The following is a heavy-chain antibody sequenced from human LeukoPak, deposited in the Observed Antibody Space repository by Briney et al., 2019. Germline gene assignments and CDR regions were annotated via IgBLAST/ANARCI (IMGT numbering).Heavy chain of an antibody. CDR3: ARAAPFIAVARHWFDP. CDR1: GVSISSSSYY. D-gene: IGHD6-19*01. V-gene: IGHV4-39*07. CDR2: IYYSGST. Sequence: SETLSLTCTVSGVSISSSSYYWDWIRQPPGKGLEWIGSIYYSGSTYYNPSLKSRVTISVDTSKNQFSLKLSSVTAADTAVYYCARAAPFIAVARHWFDPWGQGTLVTVSS. J-gene: IGHJ5*02.